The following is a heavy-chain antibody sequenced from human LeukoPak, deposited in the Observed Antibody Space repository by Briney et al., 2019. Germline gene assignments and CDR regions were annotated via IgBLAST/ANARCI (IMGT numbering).Heavy chain of an antibody. D-gene: IGHD6-19*01. CDR3: ARASGSSAWYGEDY. Sequence: GGSLRLSCAASGFTFSTYSMNWVRQAPGKGLEWVSYISTSVSTIYYADSVKGRFTISRDDAKNSLYLQMNNLRDEDTAVYYCARASGSSAWYGEDYWGQGTLVTVSS. CDR1: GFTFSTYS. V-gene: IGHV3-48*02. CDR2: ISTSVSTI. J-gene: IGHJ4*02.